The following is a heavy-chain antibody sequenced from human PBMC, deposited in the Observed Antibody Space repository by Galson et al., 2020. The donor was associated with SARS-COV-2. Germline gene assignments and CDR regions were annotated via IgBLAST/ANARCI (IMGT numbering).Heavy chain of an antibody. V-gene: IGHV1-24*01. Sequence: GESLQTPCKVSGYTLTELSMHWVRQAPGKGLEWMGGFDPEDGETIYAQKFQGRVTMTEDTSTDTAYMELSSLRSEDTAVYYCATSGIEHRNNWFDPWGQGTLVTVSS. J-gene: IGHJ5*02. CDR2: FDPEDGET. CDR1: GYTLTELS. CDR3: ATSGIEHRNNWFDP. D-gene: IGHD1-26*01.